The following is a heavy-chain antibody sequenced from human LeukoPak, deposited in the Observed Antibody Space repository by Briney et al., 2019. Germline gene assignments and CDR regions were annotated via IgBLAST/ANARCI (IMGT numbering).Heavy chain of an antibody. CDR1: GGPIGNYY. J-gene: IGHJ3*02. CDR2: LFYTGNT. V-gene: IGHV4-59*01. Sequence: SETLSLTCTVSGGPIGNYYWSWIRQSPEKGLGWIAYLFYTGNTKYNPSLESRATISVDMSKNQIFLNLTSVTAADTALYYCAREDAFDIWGPGTMVTVSA. CDR3: AREDAFDI.